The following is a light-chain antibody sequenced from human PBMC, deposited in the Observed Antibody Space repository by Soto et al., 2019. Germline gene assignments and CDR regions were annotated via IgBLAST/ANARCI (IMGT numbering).Light chain of an antibody. V-gene: IGKV1-5*03. J-gene: IGKJ1*01. CDR1: QSISAW. Sequence: DIQMTQSPFILSASVGDRVTITCGASQSISAWLAWYQQKPGKAPRLLIYKASTLEIGVPSRFSGSGSGTEFTLTISSLQPDDVAIYYCQQYNDYSWTFGQGTKVDIK. CDR3: QQYNDYSWT. CDR2: KAS.